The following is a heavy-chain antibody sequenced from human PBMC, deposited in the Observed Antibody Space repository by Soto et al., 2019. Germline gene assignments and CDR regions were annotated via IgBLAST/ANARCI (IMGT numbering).Heavy chain of an antibody. D-gene: IGHD5-18*01. Sequence: QLQLQESGPGLVKPSETLSLTCTVSGGSISSSTYYWGWIRQPPGKGLEWIGSTYYSGSTYYNPSLQSRLATSVATAKNQFPLKPGSGTGPDTAGDYCARHYHGYHRGWFRPWGPGTPVTVFS. CDR2: TYYSGST. CDR3: ARHYHGYHRGWFRP. J-gene: IGHJ5*02. CDR1: GGSISSSTYY. V-gene: IGHV4-39*01.